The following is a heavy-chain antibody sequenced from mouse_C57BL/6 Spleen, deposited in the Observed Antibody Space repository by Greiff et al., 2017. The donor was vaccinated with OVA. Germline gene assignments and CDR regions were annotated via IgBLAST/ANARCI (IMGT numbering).Heavy chain of an antibody. CDR2: ISSGGSYT. V-gene: IGHV5-6*01. CDR3: ARHEWLAY. J-gene: IGHJ3*01. Sequence: EVQLVESGGDLVKPGGSLKLSCAASGFTFSSYGMSWVRQTPDKRLEWVATISSGGSYTYYPDSVKGRFTISRDNATNTLYLQRSSLKSEDTAMYYCARHEWLAYWGQGTLVTVSA. CDR1: GFTFSSYG.